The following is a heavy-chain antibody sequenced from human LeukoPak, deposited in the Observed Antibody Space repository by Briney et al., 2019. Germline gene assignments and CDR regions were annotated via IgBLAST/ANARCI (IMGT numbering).Heavy chain of an antibody. Sequence: ASVKVSCKASGGTFSSYAISWVRQAPGQGLEWMGGITPIFGTANYAQKFQGRVTITADESTSTAYMELSSLRSEDTAVYYCARAPARYNWNYAPPDYWGQGTLVTVSS. CDR3: ARAPARYNWNYAPPDY. J-gene: IGHJ4*02. V-gene: IGHV1-69*13. CDR2: ITPIFGTA. D-gene: IGHD1-7*01. CDR1: GGTFSSYA.